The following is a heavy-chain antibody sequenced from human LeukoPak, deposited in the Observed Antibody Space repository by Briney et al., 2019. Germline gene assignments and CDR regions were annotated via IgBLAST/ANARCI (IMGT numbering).Heavy chain of an antibody. CDR3: GRDGDDSSGYCTFDY. CDR1: GFTFSSYA. J-gene: IGHJ4*02. D-gene: IGHD3-22*01. V-gene: IGHV3-30-3*01. Sequence: GGSLRLSCAASGFTFSSYAMHWVRQAPGKGLEWVAVISYDGSNKYYADSVKGRFTISRDNSKNTLYLQMNSLRAEDTAVYYCGRDGDDSSGYCTFDYWGQGTLVTVSS. CDR2: ISYDGSNK.